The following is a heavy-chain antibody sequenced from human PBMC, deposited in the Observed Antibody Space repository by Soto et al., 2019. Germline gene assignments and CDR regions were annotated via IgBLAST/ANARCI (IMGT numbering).Heavy chain of an antibody. CDR2: INTDGGSS. J-gene: IGHJ3*02. CDR3: ATEAGYCSSTSCYRRAFDT. Sequence: EVQLVESGGDLVQPGGSLRLSCAASGFTFSGHWMHWVRQVPGKGLEWVSRINTDGGSSAYADSVKGRFTISRDNAKNTPYLQMRGLRAEDTAVYYCATEAGYCSSTSCYRRAFDTWGQGTTVTVSS. D-gene: IGHD2-2*03. CDR1: GFTFSGHW. V-gene: IGHV3-74*03.